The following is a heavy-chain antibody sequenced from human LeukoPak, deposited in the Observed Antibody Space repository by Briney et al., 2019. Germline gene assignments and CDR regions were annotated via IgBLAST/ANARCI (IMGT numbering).Heavy chain of an antibody. CDR1: RGSISSYY. Sequence: SETLSLTCTVSRGSISSYYWSWIRQPPGKGLEWIGYIYYSGSTDYNPSLKSRVTISLDTSKNQFSLKLSSVTAADTAVFYCARGHSSSWYYFDYWGLGTLVTVSS. D-gene: IGHD6-13*01. CDR3: ARGHSSSWYYFDY. J-gene: IGHJ4*02. CDR2: IYYSGST. V-gene: IGHV4-59*01.